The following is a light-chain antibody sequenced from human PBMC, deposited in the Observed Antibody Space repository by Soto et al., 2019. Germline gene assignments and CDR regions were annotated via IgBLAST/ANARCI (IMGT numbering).Light chain of an antibody. Sequence: EIVLTQSPGILSLSPGERATLSCRASQSVSSSYLAWYQQKPGQAPRLLIYGASSRGTGIPDRFSGSGSGADFTLTISRLEPEDFAVYYCQQYGSSPYTFGQGTKLEIK. V-gene: IGKV3-20*01. CDR3: QQYGSSPYT. J-gene: IGKJ2*01. CDR2: GAS. CDR1: QSVSSSY.